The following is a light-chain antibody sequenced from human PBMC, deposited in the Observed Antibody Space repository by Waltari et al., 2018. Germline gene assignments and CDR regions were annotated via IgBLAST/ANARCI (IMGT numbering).Light chain of an antibody. J-gene: IGKJ4*01. CDR2: WAS. CDR3: QQYYSTPLT. Sequence: DIVMTQSPDPLAVSLGERATINCQSSQSVLYSSNDKNCLAWYQQKPGQPPKLLIYWASTRESGVADRFSGGGSGTGFTLTISSLQAEDVAVYYCQQYYSTPLTFGGGTNVEIK. CDR1: QSVLYSSNDKNC. V-gene: IGKV4-1*01.